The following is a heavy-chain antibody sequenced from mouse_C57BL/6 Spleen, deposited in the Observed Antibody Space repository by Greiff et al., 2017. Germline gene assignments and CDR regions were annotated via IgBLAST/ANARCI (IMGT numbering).Heavy chain of an antibody. D-gene: IGHD2-2*01. CDR3: ARTLYGYDDYAMDY. V-gene: IGHV1-82*01. J-gene: IGHJ4*01. CDR1: GYAFSSSW. Sequence: QVQLQQSGPELVKPGASVKISCKASGYAFSSSWMNWVKQRPGKGLEWIGRIYPGDGDTNYNGKFKGKATLTADKSSSTAYMKLSSLTSEDSAVYFCARTLYGYDDYAMDYWGQGTSVTVSS. CDR2: IYPGDGDT.